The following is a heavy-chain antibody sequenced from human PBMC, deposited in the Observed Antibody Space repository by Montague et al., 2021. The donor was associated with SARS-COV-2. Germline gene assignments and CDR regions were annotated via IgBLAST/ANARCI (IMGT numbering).Heavy chain of an antibody. J-gene: IGHJ3*02. CDR2: IYYSGST. V-gene: IGHV4-59*01. D-gene: IGHD3-22*01. CDR3: ARGIPRPMRWLLVVDDAFDI. CDR1: GGSISSYY. Sequence: SETLSFTCTVSGGSISSYYWSWIRQPPGKGLEWIGYIYYSGSTNYNPSLKSRVTISVDTSKNQFSLKLSSVTAADTAVYYCARGIPRPMRWLLVVDDAFDIWGQGTMVTVSS.